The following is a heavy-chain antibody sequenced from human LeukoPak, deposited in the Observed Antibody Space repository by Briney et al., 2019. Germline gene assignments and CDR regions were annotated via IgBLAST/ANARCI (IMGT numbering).Heavy chain of an antibody. CDR3: ARRPWGSGFDY. Sequence: GGSLRLSCAVSGFTFSSYAMHWVRQAPGKGLEYVSAISSNGGSTYYANSVKGRFTISRDNSKNTLYLQMGSLRAEDMAVYYCARRPWGSGFDYWGQGTLVTVSS. J-gene: IGHJ4*02. D-gene: IGHD7-27*01. CDR1: GFTFSSYA. CDR2: ISSNGGST. V-gene: IGHV3-64*01.